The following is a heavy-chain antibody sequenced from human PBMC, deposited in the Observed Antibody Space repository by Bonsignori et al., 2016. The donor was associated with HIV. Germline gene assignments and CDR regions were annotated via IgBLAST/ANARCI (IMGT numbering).Heavy chain of an antibody. J-gene: IGHJ4*02. Sequence: WVRQAPGQGLEWMGWISGYNGNTNYAQKLQGRVTMTTDTSTSTAYMELRSLRSDDTAVYYCARVGIVGATSYFDYWGQGTLVTVSS. CDR3: ARVGIVGATSYFDY. D-gene: IGHD1-26*01. CDR2: ISGYNGNT. V-gene: IGHV1-18*01.